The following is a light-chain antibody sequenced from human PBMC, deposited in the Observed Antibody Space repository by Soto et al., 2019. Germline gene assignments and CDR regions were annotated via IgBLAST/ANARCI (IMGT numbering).Light chain of an antibody. CDR3: SSYTAYTTLWV. CDR2: GVS. CDR1: ASDIGNYNY. J-gene: IGLJ3*02. V-gene: IGLV2-14*01. Sequence: QSALTQPASVSGSPGQSITISCTGTASDIGNYNYVSWYQLHPGKAPKLLIYGVSNRPSGVSNRFSGSKSGNAASLTISGLQAEDEAYYYCSSYTAYTTLWVFGGGTKVTVL.